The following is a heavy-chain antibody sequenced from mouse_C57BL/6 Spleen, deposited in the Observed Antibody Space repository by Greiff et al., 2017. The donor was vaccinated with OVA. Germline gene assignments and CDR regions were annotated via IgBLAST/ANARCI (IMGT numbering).Heavy chain of an antibody. CDR3: ARHADTTVVEDYAMDY. CDR2: ISSGGSYT. V-gene: IGHV5-6*01. Sequence: EVQLVESGGDLVKPGGSLKLSCAASGFTFSSYGMSWVRQTPDKRLEWVATISSGGSYTYYPDSVKGRFTISRDNAKNTLYLQMSSLKSEDTAMCYCARHADTTVVEDYAMDYWGQGTSVTVSS. D-gene: IGHD1-1*01. CDR1: GFTFSSYG. J-gene: IGHJ4*01.